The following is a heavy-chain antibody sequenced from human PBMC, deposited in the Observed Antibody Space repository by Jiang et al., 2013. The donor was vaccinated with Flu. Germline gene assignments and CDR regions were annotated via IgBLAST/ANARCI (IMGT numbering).Heavy chain of an antibody. CDR2: IYPGDSDS. D-gene: IGHD1-26*01. CDR3: ARRRVGATTSYFDL. Sequence: GAEVKKPGESLKISCQGSGYTFSNYWIGWVRQMPGKGLEWMGIIYPGDSDSTYSPSLQGQVTFSADKSISTAYLQWSSLKASDTAMYYCARRRVGATTSYFDLWGHGTLVTVSS. V-gene: IGHV5-51*01. CDR1: GYTFSNYW. J-gene: IGHJ2*01.